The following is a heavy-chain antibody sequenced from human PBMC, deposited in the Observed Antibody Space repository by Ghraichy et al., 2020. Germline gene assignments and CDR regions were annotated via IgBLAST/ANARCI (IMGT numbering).Heavy chain of an antibody. V-gene: IGHV4-39*01. CDR3: ARLLFADTAMVPIAPGYFQH. CDR2: IYYSGST. J-gene: IGHJ1*01. Sequence: SETLSLTCTVSGGSISSSSYYWGWIRQPPGKGLEWIGSIYYSGSTYYNPSLKSRVTISVDTSKNQFSLKLSSVTAADTAVYYCARLLFADTAMVPIAPGYFQHWGQGTLVTVSS. CDR1: GGSISSSSYY. D-gene: IGHD5-18*01.